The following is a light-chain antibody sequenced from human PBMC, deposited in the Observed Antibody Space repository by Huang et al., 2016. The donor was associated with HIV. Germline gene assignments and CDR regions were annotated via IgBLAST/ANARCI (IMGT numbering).Light chain of an antibody. CDR3: QQSDSTPYT. Sequence: DIQMTQSPSSLSASVGDRVTISCRSSQNFSSSLNWYQQRPGKAPKLLIDAASSLQSGVPSRFSGSGSGTDFNLTINSLQPEDFATYYCQQSDSTPYTFGQGTKLEIK. V-gene: IGKV1-39*01. CDR1: QNFSSS. CDR2: AAS. J-gene: IGKJ2*01.